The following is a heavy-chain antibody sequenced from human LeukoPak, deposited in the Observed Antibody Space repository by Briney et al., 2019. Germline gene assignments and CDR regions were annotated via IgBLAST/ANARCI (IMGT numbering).Heavy chain of an antibody. D-gene: IGHD3-16*01. CDR1: GFTFSSYE. V-gene: IGHV3-48*03. J-gene: IGHJ4*02. CDR2: ISRSGTTT. CDR3: ARDGGY. Sequence: AGGSLRLSCAASGFTFSSYEMNWVRQAPGKGLEWVSYISRSGTTTYYADSVKGRFTISRDNAKNSLYLQMNSLRVEDTALYYCARDGGYWGQGTLVTVSS.